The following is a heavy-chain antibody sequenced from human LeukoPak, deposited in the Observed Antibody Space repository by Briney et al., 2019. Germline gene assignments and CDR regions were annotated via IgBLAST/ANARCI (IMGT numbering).Heavy chain of an antibody. CDR3: ASWAAGTRYYYYYMDV. J-gene: IGHJ6*03. CDR2: INPNSGGT. D-gene: IGHD1-1*01. Sequence: ASVMVSCKASGYTFTGYYMHWVRQAPGQGLEWMGWINPNSGGTNYAQKFQGRVTMTRDTSISTAYMELSRLRSDDTAVYYCASWAAGTRYYYYYMDVWGKGTTVTVSS. V-gene: IGHV1-2*02. CDR1: GYTFTGYY.